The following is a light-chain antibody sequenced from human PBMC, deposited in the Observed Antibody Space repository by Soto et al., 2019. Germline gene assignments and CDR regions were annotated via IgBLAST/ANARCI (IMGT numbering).Light chain of an antibody. V-gene: IGKV3-15*01. CDR1: QTISSN. CDR3: QQYNNWPPFT. J-gene: IGKJ3*01. Sequence: DIVMTQSPATLSLSPGERATLSCRASQTISSNLAGYQQKPGQPPSLLIYFASTRAAGIPARFSGSWSGTAFIIIITSLQYADFAVYYFQQYNNWPPFTFGPGTKVDIK. CDR2: FAS.